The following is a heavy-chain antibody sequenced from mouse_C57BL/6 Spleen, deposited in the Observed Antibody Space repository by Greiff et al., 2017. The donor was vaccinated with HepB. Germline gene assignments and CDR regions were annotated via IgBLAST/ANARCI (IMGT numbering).Heavy chain of an antibody. D-gene: IGHD2-5*01. V-gene: IGHV14-3*01. CDR3: ARSSYYSNYDYYAMDY. CDR2: IDPANGNT. J-gene: IGHJ4*01. CDR1: GFNIKNTY. Sequence: VQLKESVAELVRPGASVKLSCTASGFNIKNTYMHWVKQRPEQGLEWIGRIDPANGNTKYAPKFQSKATITADTSSNTAYLQLSSLTSEDTAIYYCARSSYYSNYDYYAMDYWGQGTSVTVSS.